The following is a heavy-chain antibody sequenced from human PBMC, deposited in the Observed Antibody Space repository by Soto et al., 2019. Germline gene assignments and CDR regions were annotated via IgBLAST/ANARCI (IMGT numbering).Heavy chain of an antibody. J-gene: IGHJ5*02. V-gene: IGHV2-5*02. CDR2: TYWDDDK. D-gene: IGHD5-12*01. Sequence: QITLKESGPPLVKPTQTLTLTCNFSGFSLTNKGVGVGWIRQPPRKALEWLGITYWDDDKRYSPSLNNRLTITKDTSKNQVVLTMTNVDTVDTATYYCEHLHANSGSDWRYAPWGQGTLVTVSS. CDR1: GFSLTNKGVG. CDR3: EHLHANSGSDWRYAP.